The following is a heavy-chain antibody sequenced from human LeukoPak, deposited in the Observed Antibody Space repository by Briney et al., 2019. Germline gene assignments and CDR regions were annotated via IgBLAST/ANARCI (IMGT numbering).Heavy chain of an antibody. D-gene: IGHD1-14*01. V-gene: IGHV3-30*03. CDR1: GFTFSGHA. CDR3: ARGEWEPGRGFFEH. J-gene: IGHJ4*02. CDR2: ISHDGSYQ. Sequence: GMSLRLSCAASGFTFSGHAMHWVRQAPGKGLELLAYISHDGSYQYHVNSVKGRFTVSRDNSKNTLYLQMNSLSAEDSAVYYCARGEWEPGRGFFEHWGQGTLLTVSS.